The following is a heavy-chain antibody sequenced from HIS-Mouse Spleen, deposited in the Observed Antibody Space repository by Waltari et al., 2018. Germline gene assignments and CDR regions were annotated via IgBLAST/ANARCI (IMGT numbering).Heavy chain of an antibody. CDR2: IYYRGST. CDR1: GGSISSSSYY. CDR3: AAPGVVVTAILDAFDI. J-gene: IGHJ3*02. Sequence: QLQLQESGPGLVKPSETLSLTCTVSGGSISSSSYYWGWIRQPPGKGLEWIGSIYYRGSTDYNPPLKGRVTISVDTSKNQFSLKLSSVTAADTAVYYCAAPGVVVTAILDAFDIWGQGTMVTVSS. V-gene: IGHV4-39*01. D-gene: IGHD2-21*02.